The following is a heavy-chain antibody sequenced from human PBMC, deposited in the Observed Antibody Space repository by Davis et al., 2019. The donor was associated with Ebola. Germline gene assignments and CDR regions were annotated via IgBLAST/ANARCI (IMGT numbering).Heavy chain of an antibody. CDR3: ARGGGYGGYGMDV. V-gene: IGHV4-30-2*01. CDR2: IYHSGST. CDR1: GGSISSGGYS. J-gene: IGHJ6*02. Sequence: SETLSLTCAVSGGSISSGGYSWSWIRQPPGKGLEWIGYIYHSGSTYYNPSLKRRVTISVDTSKNQFSLKLSSVTAADKAVYYCARGGGYGGYGMDVWGQGTTVTVSS. D-gene: IGHD5-18*01.